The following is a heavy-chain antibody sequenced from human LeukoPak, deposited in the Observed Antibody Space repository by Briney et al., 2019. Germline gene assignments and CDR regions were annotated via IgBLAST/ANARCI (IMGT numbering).Heavy chain of an antibody. J-gene: IGHJ5*02. CDR1: GGTFSSYA. V-gene: IGHV1-69*06. D-gene: IGHD3-10*01. CDR2: IIPIFGTA. CDR3: ARGKKTHDWFDP. Sequence: ASVKVSCKASGGTFSSYAISWVRQAPGQGLEWMGGIIPIFGTANYAQKFQGRVTITADKSTSTAYMELSSLRSEDTAVYYCARGKKTHDWFDPWGQGTLVTVSS.